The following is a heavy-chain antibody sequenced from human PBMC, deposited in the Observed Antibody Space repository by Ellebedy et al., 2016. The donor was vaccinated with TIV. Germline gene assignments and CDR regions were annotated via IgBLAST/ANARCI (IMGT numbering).Heavy chain of an antibody. V-gene: IGHV4-34*01. CDR3: ARVEAARLQY. J-gene: IGHJ4*02. CDR2: INHSGST. Sequence: SEPLSLTXAVYGGSFSGYYWSWLRQPPGKGLEWIGEINHSGSTNYNPSLKSRVTISVDTSKNQFSLKLSSVTAADTADYYCARVEAARLQYWGQGTLVTVSS. CDR1: GGSFSGYY. D-gene: IGHD6-6*01.